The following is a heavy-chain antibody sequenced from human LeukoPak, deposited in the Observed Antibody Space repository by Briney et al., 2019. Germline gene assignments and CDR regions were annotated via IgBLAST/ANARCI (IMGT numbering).Heavy chain of an antibody. CDR2: IDPSDSET. CDR1: GYSFTSYW. J-gene: IGHJ4*02. D-gene: IGHD5-18*01. CDR3: ARQTAMGRSGDY. Sequence: GQSLKISCKASGYSFTSYWIGWVRQMPGKGLEWMGIIDPSDSETRYSPSFQGQVTISVDKSLTTAYLQWNSLKASDTAMYYCARQTAMGRSGDYWGQGTLVTVSS. V-gene: IGHV5-51*01.